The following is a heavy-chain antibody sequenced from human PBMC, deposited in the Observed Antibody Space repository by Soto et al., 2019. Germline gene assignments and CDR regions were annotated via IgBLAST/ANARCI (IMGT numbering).Heavy chain of an antibody. J-gene: IGHJ3*02. CDR3: ARDVSPGSSSLYLDAFDI. Sequence: EVQLVESGGDLVQPGGSPRLSCAASGFSFGSSWMTWVRQAPGKGLEWVANIKKDGSKINYLDSGRGRFTVSRDNAKNSLYLEMNSLRAEDTALYSCARDVSPGSSSLYLDAFDIWGQGTMVTVSS. V-gene: IGHV3-7*05. CDR1: GFSFGSSW. CDR2: IKKDGSKI. D-gene: IGHD6-13*01.